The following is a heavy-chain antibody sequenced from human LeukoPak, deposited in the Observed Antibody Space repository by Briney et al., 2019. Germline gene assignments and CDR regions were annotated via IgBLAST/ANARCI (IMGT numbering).Heavy chain of an antibody. V-gene: IGHV1-18*01. CDR2: ISAYNGNT. Sequence: GASVKVSCKASGYTFTSYGVSWVRQAPGQGLKWMGWISAYNGNTNYAQKLQGRVTMTTDTSTSTAYMELRSLRSDDTAVYYCARGDYGSGSYRYFGYWGQGTLVTVSS. CDR3: ARGDYGSGSYRYFGY. D-gene: IGHD3-10*01. CDR1: GYTFTSYG. J-gene: IGHJ4*02.